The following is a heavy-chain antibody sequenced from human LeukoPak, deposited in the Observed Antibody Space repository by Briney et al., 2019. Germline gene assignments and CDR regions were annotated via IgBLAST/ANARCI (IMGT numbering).Heavy chain of an antibody. J-gene: IGHJ4*02. V-gene: IGHV4-31*03. CDR2: IYYSGST. D-gene: IGHD1-26*01. CDR1: GGSISSGGYY. Sequence: KPSQTLSLTCTVSGGSISSGGYYWSWIRQHPGKGLEWIGYIYYSGSTYYNPSLKSRVTISVDTSKNQFSLKLSSVTAADTAVYYCARGPYSGSYIFDYWGQGTLVTVSS. CDR3: ARGPYSGSYIFDY.